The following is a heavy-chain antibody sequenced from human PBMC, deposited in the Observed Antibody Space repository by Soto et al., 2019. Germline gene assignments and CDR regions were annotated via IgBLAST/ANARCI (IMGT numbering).Heavy chain of an antibody. Sequence: VQLVESGGGVXXXGXXXRLSCAASGFTFSDYAMHWVRQAPGKGLEWVAVVSHDGRNTHYADSVKGRFTISRDSSKNTVPLEMTSLRAEDTAGYYCAKGGRQWLVTSDFNYWGQGALVTVSS. CDR2: VSHDGRNT. V-gene: IGHV3-30*18. D-gene: IGHD6-19*01. J-gene: IGHJ4*02. CDR1: GFTFSDYA. CDR3: AKGGRQWLVTSDFNY.